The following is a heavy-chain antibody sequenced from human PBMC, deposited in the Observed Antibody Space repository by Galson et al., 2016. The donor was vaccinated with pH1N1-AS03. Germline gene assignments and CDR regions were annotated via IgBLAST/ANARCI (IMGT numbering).Heavy chain of an antibody. CDR3: ARDPRGPCSSATCPTTYYFGMDV. CDR2: INPNSGVT. J-gene: IGHJ6*02. CDR1: GYIFTGFY. D-gene: IGHD1-26*01. Sequence: SVKVSCKASGYIFTGFYVHWVRQAPGQGLEWMGWINPNSGVTNCAQKFQAWVTMTGDTSISTAYMELYGLKSNDTAVYYCARDPRGPCSSATCPTTYYFGMDVWGQGTTVIVSS. V-gene: IGHV1-2*04.